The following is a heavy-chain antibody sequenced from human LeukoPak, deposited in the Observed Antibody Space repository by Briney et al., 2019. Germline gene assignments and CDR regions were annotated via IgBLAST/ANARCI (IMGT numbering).Heavy chain of an antibody. Sequence: GASVKVSCKTSGYTFGAYGINWVRQAPGQGLEWMGWINTYNGNTHFAQKFQDRVTLTTDTPTSTVFMDLRSLSSDDTAVYFCARDIQTVAGHPVDYWGQGTLVTASS. V-gene: IGHV1-18*01. CDR3: ARDIQTVAGHPVDY. CDR2: INTYNGNT. J-gene: IGHJ4*02. D-gene: IGHD6-19*01. CDR1: GYTFGAYG.